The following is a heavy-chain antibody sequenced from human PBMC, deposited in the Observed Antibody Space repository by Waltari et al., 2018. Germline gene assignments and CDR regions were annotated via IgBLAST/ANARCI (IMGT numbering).Heavy chain of an antibody. Sequence: EVQLVESGGGLIQPGGSLRLSCAASGFTVSSNYMSWVRQAPGKGLEWVSVIYSGGSTYYADAVKGRFTISRDNSKNTLYLQMNSLRAEDTAVYYCASLRHDYSNDYWGQGTLVTVSS. D-gene: IGHD4-4*01. V-gene: IGHV3-53*01. CDR3: ASLRHDYSNDY. J-gene: IGHJ4*02. CDR2: IYSGGST. CDR1: GFTVSSNY.